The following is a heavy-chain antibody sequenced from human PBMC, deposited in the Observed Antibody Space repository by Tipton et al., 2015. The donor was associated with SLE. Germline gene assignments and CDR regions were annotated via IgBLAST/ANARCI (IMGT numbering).Heavy chain of an antibody. Sequence: LRLSCTVSGGSISSHYWSWIRQPPGKGLEWIGYIYYSGSTNYNPSLKSRVTISVDTSKNQFSLKLSSVTAADTAVYYCARGDDYSNYLGPSYFDYWGQGTLVTVSS. D-gene: IGHD4-11*01. J-gene: IGHJ4*02. CDR2: IYYSGST. CDR3: ARGDDYSNYLGPSYFDY. CDR1: GGSISSHY. V-gene: IGHV4-59*11.